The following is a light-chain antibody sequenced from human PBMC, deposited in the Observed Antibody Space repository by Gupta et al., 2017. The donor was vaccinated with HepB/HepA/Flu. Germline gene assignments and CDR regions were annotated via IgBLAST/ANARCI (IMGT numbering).Light chain of an antibody. CDR1: SSNIGAGYD. J-gene: IGLJ3*02. CDR3: QSYDSSRSGHYV. Sequence: QSVLTQPPSVSGAPGQRVTISCTGSSSNIGAGYDVHWYQQLPGTAPKLLIYGNSNRPSGVPDRFSGSKSGTSASLAITGLQAEDEADYYCQSYDSSRSGHYVFGGGTKLTVL. V-gene: IGLV1-40*01. CDR2: GNS.